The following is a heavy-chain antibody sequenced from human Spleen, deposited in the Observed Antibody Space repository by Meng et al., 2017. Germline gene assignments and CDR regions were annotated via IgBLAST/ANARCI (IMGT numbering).Heavy chain of an antibody. J-gene: IGHJ4*02. V-gene: IGHV4-4*02. CDR3: TTLYGDRIS. CDR1: GGSINNDQW. D-gene: IGHD4-17*01. CDR2: IYHSGRT. Sequence: QPQLQESGPGLVKPSGTLSLTCDVSGGSINNDQWWSWVRQPPGKGLEWIGEIYHSGRTNYNPSVKSRVIMSIDKSQNQFSLKLSSVTAADTAVYYCTTLYGDRISWGQGTLVTVSS.